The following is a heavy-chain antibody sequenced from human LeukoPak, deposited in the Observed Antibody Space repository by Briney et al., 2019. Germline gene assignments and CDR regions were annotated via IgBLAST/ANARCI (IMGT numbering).Heavy chain of an antibody. CDR3: ARHEDLIPAATPNGVWFDP. V-gene: IGHV4-34*01. D-gene: IGHD2-2*01. CDR2: INHSGST. Sequence: SETLSLTCAVYGGSFSGYYWSWIRQPPGKGLEWIGEINHSGSTNYNPSLKSRVTISVDTSKNQFSLKLSSVTAADTAGYYCARHEDLIPAATPNGVWFDPWGQGTLVTVSS. J-gene: IGHJ5*02. CDR1: GGSFSGYY.